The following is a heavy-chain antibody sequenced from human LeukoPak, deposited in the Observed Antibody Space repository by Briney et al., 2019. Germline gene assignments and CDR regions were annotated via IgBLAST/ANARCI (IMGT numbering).Heavy chain of an antibody. J-gene: IGHJ4*02. Sequence: ASVKVSCKASGGTFSSYAISWVRQAPGQGPEWMGRIIPILGIANYAQKFQGRVTITADKSTCTAYMELSGLRSEDTAVYYCASRSAAGTEDYWGQGTLVTVSS. CDR2: IIPILGIA. D-gene: IGHD6-13*01. CDR3: ASRSAAGTEDY. CDR1: GGTFSSYA. V-gene: IGHV1-69*04.